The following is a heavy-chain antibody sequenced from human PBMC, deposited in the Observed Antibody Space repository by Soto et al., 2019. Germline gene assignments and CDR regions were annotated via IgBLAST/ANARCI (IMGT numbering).Heavy chain of an antibody. J-gene: IGHJ5*02. CDR1: GGSFSGYY. Sequence: QVQLQQWGAGLLKPSETLSLTCAVYGGSFSGYYWSWIRQPPGKGLEWIGEINHSGSTNYNPSLKSRVTISVDTSKNQCSLKLSSVTAADTAVYYCARPHGYSSSWYRGYHGWFDPWGQGTLVTVSS. CDR3: ARPHGYSSSWYRGYHGWFDP. CDR2: INHSGST. V-gene: IGHV4-34*01. D-gene: IGHD6-13*01.